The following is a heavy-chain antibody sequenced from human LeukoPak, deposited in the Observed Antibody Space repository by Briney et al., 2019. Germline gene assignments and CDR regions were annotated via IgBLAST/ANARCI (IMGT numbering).Heavy chain of an antibody. V-gene: IGHV1-18*01. Sequence: ASVKVSCKASGYTFTSYGISWVRQAPGQGLEWMGWISAYNGNTNYAQKLQGRVTMTTDTSTSTAYMELRSLRSDDTAVYYCARGNRPYCSAGSCYSEAPNWFDPWGQGTLVTVSS. CDR2: ISAYNGNT. J-gene: IGHJ5*02. CDR1: GYTFTSYG. CDR3: ARGNRPYCSAGSCYSEAPNWFDP. D-gene: IGHD2-15*01.